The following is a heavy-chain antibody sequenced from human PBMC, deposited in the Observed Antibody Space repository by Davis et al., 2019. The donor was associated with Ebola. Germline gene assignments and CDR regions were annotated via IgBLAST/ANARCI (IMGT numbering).Heavy chain of an antibody. J-gene: IGHJ6*02. V-gene: IGHV3-69-1*01. CDR2: ITSSSAI. D-gene: IGHD3-16*01. CDR1: GFTLGDYT. Sequence: GESLKISCEASGFTLGDYTMNWVRQAPGKGLEWLSYITSSSAIYLVDSVKGRFSISRDNAKHSVYLQMNSLRAEDTAVYYCAKGDRLIPHEASSVWPNTVYFAMDVWGQGTTVTVSS. CDR3: AKGDRLIPHEASSVWPNTVYFAMDV.